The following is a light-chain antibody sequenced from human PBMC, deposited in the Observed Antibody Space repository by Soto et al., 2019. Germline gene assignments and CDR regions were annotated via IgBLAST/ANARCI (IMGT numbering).Light chain of an antibody. CDR1: SSNIGYNY. CDR3: GTWDNSLSAVV. V-gene: IGLV1-51*01. J-gene: IGLJ2*01. CDR2: ANN. Sequence: QSVLTQPPSVSAAPGQKVTISCSGSSSNIGYNYVAWFQQFPGTAPKLLIYANNKRPSGIPDRFSGSKSGTSATLGITGLQTGDEADYYCGTWDNSLSAVVFGGGTKLTVL.